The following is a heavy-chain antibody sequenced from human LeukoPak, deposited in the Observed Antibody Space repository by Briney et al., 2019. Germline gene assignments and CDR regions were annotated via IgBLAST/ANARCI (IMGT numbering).Heavy chain of an antibody. CDR1: GFTFSDYY. Sequence: GGSLRLSCAASGFTFSDYYMSWIRQAPGKGLEWVSYISSSGSTIYYADSVKGRFTISRDNAKNSLYLQMNSLRSDDTAVYYCARDPGRLLWFGELFGGSGYFDYWGQGTLVTVSS. D-gene: IGHD3-10*01. CDR2: ISSSGSTI. V-gene: IGHV3-11*01. J-gene: IGHJ4*02. CDR3: ARDPGRLLWFGELFGGSGYFDY.